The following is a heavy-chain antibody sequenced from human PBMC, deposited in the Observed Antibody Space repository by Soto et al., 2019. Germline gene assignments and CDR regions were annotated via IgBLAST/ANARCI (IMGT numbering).Heavy chain of an antibody. CDR2: ISKDGSVI. Sequence: QVQLVEAGGGVVPPGRSLRLPCAASGFMFSRYAMHGARQAPGKGREWVAVISKDGSVIYYADSVKGRFTISRDKSKNMVYLQLNSLRDEDTAVFYCVRSRSGAVPDSFAYWGQGTLVTVAS. CDR3: VRSRSGAVPDSFAY. V-gene: IGHV3-30*04. J-gene: IGHJ4*02. CDR1: GFMFSRYA. D-gene: IGHD3-10*01.